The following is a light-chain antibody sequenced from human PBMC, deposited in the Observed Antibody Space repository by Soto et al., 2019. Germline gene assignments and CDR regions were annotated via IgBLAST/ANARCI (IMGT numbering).Light chain of an antibody. CDR2: KAS. V-gene: IGKV1-5*03. CDR1: QGFXSR. Sequence: QSPSTLSASEGDRATITCRASQGFXSRLVWDQQRPGKPPKLLXDKASSLETGCPSRLSGSGSGTEFTLTISSRQPYYCETYYLQQYKRDSATFGQGTKVDIK. CDR3: QQYKRDSAT. J-gene: IGKJ1*01.